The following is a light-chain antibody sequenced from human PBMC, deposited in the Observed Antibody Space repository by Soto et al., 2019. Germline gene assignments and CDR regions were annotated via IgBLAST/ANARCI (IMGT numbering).Light chain of an antibody. V-gene: IGLV2-14*01. CDR2: EVS. Sequence: QSALTQPASLSGSPGQSITISCTGTSSDIGAYNFVSWFQHPPGKAPKLVIYEVSNRPSGVSDRFSGSKSGNTASLTISGLQAEDESDYYCTSFTTSNTWVFGGGTKLTVL. CDR3: TSFTTSNTWV. CDR1: SSDIGAYNF. J-gene: IGLJ3*02.